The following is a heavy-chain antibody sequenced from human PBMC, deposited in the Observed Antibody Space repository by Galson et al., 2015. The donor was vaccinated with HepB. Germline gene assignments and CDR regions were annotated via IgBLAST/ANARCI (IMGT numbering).Heavy chain of an antibody. Sequence: SLRLSCAASGFTVSSNYMSWVRQAPGKGLEWVSVIYSGGSTYYADSVKGRFTISRDNSKNTLYLQMTSLRAEDTAVYYCARRIVIHPLNWFDPWGQGTLVTVSS. CDR3: ARRIVIHPLNWFDP. D-gene: IGHD2/OR15-2a*01. J-gene: IGHJ5*02. CDR1: GFTVSSNY. CDR2: IYSGGST. V-gene: IGHV3-53*05.